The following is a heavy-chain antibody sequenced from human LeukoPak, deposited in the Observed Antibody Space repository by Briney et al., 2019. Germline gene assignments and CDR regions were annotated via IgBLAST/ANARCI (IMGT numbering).Heavy chain of an antibody. Sequence: GGSLRLSCAASGFTFSSYWMSWVRQAPGKGLEWVANIKQDGSEKYYVDSVKGRFTISRDNAKDSLYLQMNSLRAEDTAVYYCARVRYYGSGSYSNLWFDPWGQGTLVTVSS. D-gene: IGHD3-10*01. CDR1: GFTFSSYW. CDR2: IKQDGSEK. CDR3: ARVRYYGSGSYSNLWFDP. V-gene: IGHV3-7*03. J-gene: IGHJ5*02.